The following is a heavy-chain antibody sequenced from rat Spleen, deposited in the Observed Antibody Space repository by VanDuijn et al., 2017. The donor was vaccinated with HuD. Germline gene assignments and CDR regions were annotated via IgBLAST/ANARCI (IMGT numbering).Heavy chain of an antibody. CDR1: SYSITSSYG. V-gene: IGHV3-3*01. CDR2: INSAGST. J-gene: IGHJ4*01. CDR3: AKTTVAYYYIMDA. Sequence: EVRLQESGPGLVKPSQSLSLTCSVTSYSITSSYGWNWIRKFPGNKLEWMGYINSAGSTNYNPSLKSRISITRDTSKNQFFLQVNSVTTEDTATYYCAKTTVAYYYIMDAWGQGASVTVSS. D-gene: IGHD1-3*01.